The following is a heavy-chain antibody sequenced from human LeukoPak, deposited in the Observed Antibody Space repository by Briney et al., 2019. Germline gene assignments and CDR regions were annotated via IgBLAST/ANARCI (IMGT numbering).Heavy chain of an antibody. CDR3: ARESSGWYYHY. D-gene: IGHD6-19*01. CDR1: GYTFTGYY. Sequence: APVKVSCKASGYTFTGYYMHWVRQAPGQGPEWMGRINPNSGGTNYAQKFQGRVTMTRDTSISTAYMELSRLRSDDTAVYYCARESSGWYYHYWGQGTLVTVSS. V-gene: IGHV1-2*06. CDR2: INPNSGGT. J-gene: IGHJ4*02.